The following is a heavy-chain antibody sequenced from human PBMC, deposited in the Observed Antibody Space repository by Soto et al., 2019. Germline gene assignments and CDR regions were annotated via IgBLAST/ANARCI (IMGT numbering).Heavy chain of an antibody. CDR3: ARGGPPITIFGVVMSWFDP. J-gene: IGHJ5*02. D-gene: IGHD3-3*01. Sequence: GSLRLSCAASGFTFSSYAMSWIRQPPGKGLEWIGYIYYSGSTNYNPSLKSRVTISVDTSKNQFSLKLTSVTAADTAVYYCARGGPPITIFGVVMSWFDPWGQGTLVTVSS. V-gene: IGHV4-59*01. CDR1: GFTFSSYA. CDR2: IYYSGST.